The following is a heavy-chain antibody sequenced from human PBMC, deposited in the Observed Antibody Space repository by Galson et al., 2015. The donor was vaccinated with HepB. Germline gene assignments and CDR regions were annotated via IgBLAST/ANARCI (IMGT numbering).Heavy chain of an antibody. Sequence: SMRLSCAASGFTFTDAWMSWVRQAPRKGLEWVGRFSSNADGGTTDYAAPGKGRFTIPRDDSKSMVYLQMNSLKIEDTAVYYCTTGPEKSRSGDFDYWGQGTLVTVSS. CDR1: GFTFTDAW. D-gene: IGHD6-25*01. V-gene: IGHV3-15*01. CDR3: TTGPEKSRSGDFDY. CDR2: FSSNADGGTT. J-gene: IGHJ4*02.